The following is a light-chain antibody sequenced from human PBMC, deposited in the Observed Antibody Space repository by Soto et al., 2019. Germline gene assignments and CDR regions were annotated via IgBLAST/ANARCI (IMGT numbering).Light chain of an antibody. Sequence: EIVMTQSPLSLTVTPGEPASISCKSSQSLQHNNGNTLLDWYMQKPGQSPQLLIYLGSRRAPGAPDRVSGSGSGTDFTLRISTVEADDAAIYYCMQALQTPRTFGQGNKLE. CDR1: QSLQHNNGNTL. CDR2: LGS. J-gene: IGKJ1*01. V-gene: IGKV2-28*01. CDR3: MQALQTPRT.